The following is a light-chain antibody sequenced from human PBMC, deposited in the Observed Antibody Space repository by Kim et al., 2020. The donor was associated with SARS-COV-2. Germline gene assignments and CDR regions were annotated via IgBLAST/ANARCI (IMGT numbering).Light chain of an antibody. J-gene: IGKJ1*01. Sequence: ASVGDRVTITCRASQGISNYLAWYQQNPDKAPKLLIYGASTLQSGVPSRFSGSGSGTEFTLTISSLQPEDFATHSCQQFNVYPRTFGQGTKVDIK. CDR2: GAS. V-gene: IGKV1-9*01. CDR1: QGISNY. CDR3: QQFNVYPRT.